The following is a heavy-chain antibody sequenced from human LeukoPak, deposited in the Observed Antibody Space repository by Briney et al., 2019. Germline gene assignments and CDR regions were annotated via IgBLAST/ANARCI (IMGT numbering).Heavy chain of an antibody. V-gene: IGHV4-39*07. J-gene: IGHJ4*02. D-gene: IGHD6-6*01. CDR1: GGSISSSSYY. Sequence: SETLSLTCTVSGGSISSSSYYWGWIRQPPGKGLEWIGSIYYSGSTYYNPSLKSRVTISVDTSKNQFSLKLSSVTAADTAVYYCARVYSSSFFDHWGQGTLVTVSS. CDR3: ARVYSSSFFDH. CDR2: IYYSGST.